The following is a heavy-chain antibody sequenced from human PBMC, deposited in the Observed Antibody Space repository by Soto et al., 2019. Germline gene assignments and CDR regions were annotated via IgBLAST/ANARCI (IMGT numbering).Heavy chain of an antibody. CDR1: GYTLTELS. CDR2: FDPEDGET. J-gene: IGHJ6*02. Sequence: ASVKVSCKVSGYTLTELSMHWVRQAPGKGLEWMGGFDPEDGETIYAQKFQGRVTMTEDTSTDTAYMELSSLRSEDTAVYYCATTSPARSTSCYYCPREEYGMDVWGQGTTVTVSS. D-gene: IGHD2-2*01. V-gene: IGHV1-24*01. CDR3: ATTSPARSTSCYYCPREEYGMDV.